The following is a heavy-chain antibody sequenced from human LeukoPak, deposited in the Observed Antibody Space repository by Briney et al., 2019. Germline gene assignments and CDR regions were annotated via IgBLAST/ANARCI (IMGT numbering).Heavy chain of an antibody. CDR1: GFTFNSYS. CDR3: ARWGTGTNAFDI. J-gene: IGHJ3*02. Sequence: PGGSLRLSCAASGFTFNSYSMNWVRQAPGKGLEWVSSISSTSSYIYHADSVKGRFTISRDNAKNSLYLQMNSLRAEDTAVYYCARWGTGTNAFDIWGQGTMVTVSS. D-gene: IGHD1-1*01. CDR2: ISSTSSYI. V-gene: IGHV3-21*01.